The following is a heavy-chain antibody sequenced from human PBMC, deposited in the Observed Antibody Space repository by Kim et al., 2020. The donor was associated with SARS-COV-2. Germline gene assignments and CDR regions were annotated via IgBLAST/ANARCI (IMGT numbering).Heavy chain of an antibody. V-gene: IGHV3-53*04. CDR1: GFTVSSNY. CDR3: ARAKTYYYDSSGYSDYWYFDL. J-gene: IGHJ2*01. Sequence: GGSLRLSCAASGFTVSSNYMSWVRQAPGKGLEWVSVIYSGGSTYYADSVKGRFTISRHNSKNTLYLQMNSLRAEDTAVYYCARAKTYYYDSSGYSDYWYFDLWGRGTLVTVSS. CDR2: IYSGGST. D-gene: IGHD3-22*01.